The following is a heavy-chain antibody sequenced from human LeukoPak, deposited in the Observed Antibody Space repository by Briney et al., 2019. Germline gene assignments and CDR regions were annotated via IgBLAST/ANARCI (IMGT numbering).Heavy chain of an antibody. CDR2: IWYDGSNK. CDR3: ARADYGGNFFDY. Sequence: GSLRLSCAASGFTFSSYGMHWVRQAPGKGLEWVAVIWYDGSNKYYADSVKGRFTISRDNSKNTLYLQMNSLRAEDTAVYYCARADYGGNFFDYWGQGTLVTVSS. J-gene: IGHJ4*02. CDR1: GFTFSSYG. V-gene: IGHV3-33*01. D-gene: IGHD4-23*01.